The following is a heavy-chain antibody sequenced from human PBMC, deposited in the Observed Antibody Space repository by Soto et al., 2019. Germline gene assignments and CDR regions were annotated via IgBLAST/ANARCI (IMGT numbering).Heavy chain of an antibody. V-gene: IGHV4-59*01. CDR1: GGSISSNY. CDR2: IYYSGST. D-gene: IGHD4-17*01. CDR3: ARGTTVTTSPFHY. J-gene: IGHJ4*02. Sequence: SETLSLTCTVSGGSISSNYWSWIRQPPGKGLEWIGYIYYSGSTNYNPSLKSRVTISVDTSKNQFSLKLSSVTAADTAVYYCARGTTVTTSPFHYWGQGTLVTVSS.